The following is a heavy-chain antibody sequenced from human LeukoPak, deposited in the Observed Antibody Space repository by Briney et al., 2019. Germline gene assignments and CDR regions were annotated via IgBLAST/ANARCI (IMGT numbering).Heavy chain of an antibody. CDR1: GYTFTNYG. CDR3: AGGVVVPAAIDAFDI. Sequence: ASVKVSCKASGYTFTNYGVTWVRQAPGQGLEWMGWISGYNGNTNYAQKLQGRVTMTTDTSTRIAYMELRSLRSEDTAVYYCAGGVVVPAAIDAFDIWGQGTMVTVSS. J-gene: IGHJ3*02. D-gene: IGHD2-2*02. V-gene: IGHV1-18*01. CDR2: ISGYNGNT.